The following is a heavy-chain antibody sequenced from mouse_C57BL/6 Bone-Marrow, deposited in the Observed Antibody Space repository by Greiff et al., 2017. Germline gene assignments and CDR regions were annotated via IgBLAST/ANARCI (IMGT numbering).Heavy chain of an antibody. D-gene: IGHD1-1*01. CDR1: GYTFTSYD. Sequence: LVESGPELVKPGASVKLSCKASGYTFTSYDINWVKPRPGQGLEWIGWIYPRDGSTKYNEKFKGKATLTVDTSSSTAYMELHSLTSEDSAVYFCARDYGSSYWYFDVWGTGTTVTVSS. V-gene: IGHV1-85*01. CDR2: IYPRDGST. CDR3: ARDYGSSYWYFDV. J-gene: IGHJ1*03.